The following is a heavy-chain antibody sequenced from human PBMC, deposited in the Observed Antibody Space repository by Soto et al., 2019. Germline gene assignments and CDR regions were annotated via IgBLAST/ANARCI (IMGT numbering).Heavy chain of an antibody. CDR3: ARGVHCSGNYYNGPSAFDI. Sequence: QVQLEQSGAQVKKPGSSVKISCKASGGTLSAHGVSWLRQAAGQGLEWVGGTIPVFNTAKYAPKFQGRVTIAADKSTNIAYMELGSLTSDDTAVYYCARGVHCSGNYYNGPSAFDIWGHWTPVLVTS. D-gene: IGHD3-10*02. CDR2: TIPVFNTA. J-gene: IGHJ3*02. CDR1: GGTLSAHG. V-gene: IGHV1-69*06.